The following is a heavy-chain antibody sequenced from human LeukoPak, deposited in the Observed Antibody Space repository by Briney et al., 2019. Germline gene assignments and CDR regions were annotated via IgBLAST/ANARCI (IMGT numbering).Heavy chain of an antibody. V-gene: IGHV3-74*03. D-gene: IGHD2-2*01. CDR2: INGDASNT. Sequence: GGSLRLSCAASGLTCNSYWMHWVRQVAGKGLVWVARINGDASNTTYADSVKGRFTISRDNAKNTLYLQMNSLRVDDTAGYYCARAMPHDNWFDPWGQGSLVTVSS. CDR1: GLTCNSYW. J-gene: IGHJ5*02. CDR3: ARAMPHDNWFDP.